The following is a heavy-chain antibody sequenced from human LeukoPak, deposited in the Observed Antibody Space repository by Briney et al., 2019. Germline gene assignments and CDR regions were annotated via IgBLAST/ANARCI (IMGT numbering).Heavy chain of an antibody. Sequence: SETLSLTCSVSGGSISSYYWSWIRQPPGKGLEWIGYIYYSGSTYYNPSLKSRVTISVDTSKNQFSLKLSSVTAADTAVYYCARERAGTSSLFDYWGQGTLVTVSS. CDR2: IYYSGST. V-gene: IGHV4-59*12. CDR1: GGSISSYY. D-gene: IGHD2-2*01. CDR3: ARERAGTSSLFDY. J-gene: IGHJ4*02.